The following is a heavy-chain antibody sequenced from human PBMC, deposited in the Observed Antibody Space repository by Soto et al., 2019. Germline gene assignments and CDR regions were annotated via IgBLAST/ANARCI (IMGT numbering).Heavy chain of an antibody. CDR2: IYYTGSA. D-gene: IGHD6-6*01. CDR1: GGSVSISSFF. V-gene: IGHV4-61*01. CDR3: AKTPNLPPRPVDF. Sequence: SETLSLTCTVSGGSVSISSFFWTWIRQPPGKGLQWIGYIYYTGSASYNPSLKSRVTISLDTSKNQFSLNLNSVTAADTAVYYCAKTPNLPPRPVDFWGQGTLVTLSS. J-gene: IGHJ4*02.